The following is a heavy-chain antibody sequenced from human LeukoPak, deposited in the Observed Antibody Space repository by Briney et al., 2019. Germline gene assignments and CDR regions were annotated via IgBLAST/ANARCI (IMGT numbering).Heavy chain of an antibody. J-gene: IGHJ2*01. Sequence: PSETLSLTCTVSGGSISSYYWSWIRQPPGKGLEWIGYISYSGSTSYNPPLRSRVTISVDTSKNQFSLKLSSVTAADTAVYYCATDGNFDLWGRGTLVTVSS. CDR2: ISYSGST. CDR1: GGSISSYY. CDR3: ATDGNFDL. D-gene: IGHD1-26*01. V-gene: IGHV4-59*01.